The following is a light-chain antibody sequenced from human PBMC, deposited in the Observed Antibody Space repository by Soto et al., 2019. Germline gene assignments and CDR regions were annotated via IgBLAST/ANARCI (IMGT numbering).Light chain of an antibody. CDR1: QSITSY. CDR3: QKSNPPPGM. CDR2: AAS. J-gene: IGKJ1*01. V-gene: IGKV1-39*01. Sequence: DIQMTQSPSSLSASVGDRVTITCRASQSITSYLNWYQQKPGKAPQLLIYAASSLQSGVPSRFRGSVCGTSLPLPISGHQPEDLPPYFCQKSNPPPGMFAQGTKGQVK.